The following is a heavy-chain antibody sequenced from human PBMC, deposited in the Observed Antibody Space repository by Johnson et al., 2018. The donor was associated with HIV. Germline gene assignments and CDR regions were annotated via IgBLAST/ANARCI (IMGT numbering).Heavy chain of an antibody. CDR3: ARDASLRFLEWFDAFDI. CDR1: GFTFSYHG. J-gene: IGHJ3*02. D-gene: IGHD3-3*01. Sequence: VQLVESGGGVVQPGESLRLSCRTFGFTFSYHGMHWVRQAPGKGLEWVSYISSSGSTIYYADSVKGRFIISRDNAKNSLYLQMNSLRAEDTAVYYCARDASLRFLEWFDAFDIWGQGTMVTVSS. V-gene: IGHV3-48*04. CDR2: ISSSGSTI.